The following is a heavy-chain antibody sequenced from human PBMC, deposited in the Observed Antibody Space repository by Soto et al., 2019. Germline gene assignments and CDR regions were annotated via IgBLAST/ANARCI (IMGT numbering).Heavy chain of an antibody. D-gene: IGHD3-3*01. CDR3: ARVAPLRFLEWLSNWFDP. J-gene: IGHJ5*02. V-gene: IGHV1-18*03. CDR1: GYTFTSYG. Sequence: GASVKVSRKASGYTFTSYGISWVRQAPGQGLEWMGWISAYNGNTNYAQKLQGRVTMTTDTSTSTAYMELRSLRSDDMAVYYCARVAPLRFLEWLSNWFDPWGQGTLVTVSS. CDR2: ISAYNGNT.